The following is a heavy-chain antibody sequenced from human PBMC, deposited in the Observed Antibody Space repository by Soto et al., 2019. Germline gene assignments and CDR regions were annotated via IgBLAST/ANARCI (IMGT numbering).Heavy chain of an antibody. CDR3: ARAVLPATAPFDD. J-gene: IGHJ4*02. CDR2: IYYSGST. D-gene: IGHD2-2*01. Sequence: QVQLQESGPRLVKPSETLSLTCIVSGGSISNYYWSWIRQPPGKGLEWIGYIYYSGSTNYNPSLQSRVTISVDTSKNQFSLKLSSVTAADTAVYYCARAVLPATAPFDDWGQGTLVTVSS. CDR1: GGSISNYY. V-gene: IGHV4-59*01.